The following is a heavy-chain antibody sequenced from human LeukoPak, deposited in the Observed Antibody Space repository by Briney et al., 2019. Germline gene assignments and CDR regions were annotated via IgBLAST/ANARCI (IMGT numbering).Heavy chain of an antibody. CDR2: IYGGDSDT. D-gene: IGHD2-15*01. Sequence: GESLKISCKGSGSPFTSYWIGWVRPMPGKGLEWMGIIYGGDSDTRYSPSFQGQVTISADKSINTAYLQWSSLKVSDTAMYYCTRGSGEIHYWGQGTLVTVSS. CDR1: GSPFTSYW. V-gene: IGHV5-51*01. CDR3: TRGSGEIHY. J-gene: IGHJ4*02.